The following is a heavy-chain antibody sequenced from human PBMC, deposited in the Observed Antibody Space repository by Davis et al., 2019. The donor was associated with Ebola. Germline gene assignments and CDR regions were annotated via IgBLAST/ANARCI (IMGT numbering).Heavy chain of an antibody. V-gene: IGHV3-21*06. CDR3: ARINGSSTDAFDF. Sequence: GESLRLSCAASGFTFSSHTMSWVRQAPGKGLEWVSSISSSATYIYNADSVKGRFTISRDNAKNSLFLQMNSLRAEDTAVYYCARINGSSTDAFDFWGQGTMVTVSS. CDR1: GFTFSSHT. J-gene: IGHJ3*01. CDR2: ISSSATYI. D-gene: IGHD1-26*01.